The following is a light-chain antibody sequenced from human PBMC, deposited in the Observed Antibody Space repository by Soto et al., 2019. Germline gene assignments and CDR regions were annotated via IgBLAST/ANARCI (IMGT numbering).Light chain of an antibody. V-gene: IGKV1-27*01. J-gene: IGKJ4*01. CDR2: PAS. Sequence: RALQGIGNSLAWYEQRAGKVPKLLIYPASTLQSGVPSRFSGSGSGPDSTLTISSPQPEDVETYYCRNYAQDPLTVGGGTKVDIK. CDR3: RNYAQDPLT. CDR1: QGIGNS.